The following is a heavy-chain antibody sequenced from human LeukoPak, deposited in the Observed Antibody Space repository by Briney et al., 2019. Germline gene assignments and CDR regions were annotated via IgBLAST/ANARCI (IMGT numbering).Heavy chain of an antibody. CDR1: GFTFSNFA. J-gene: IGHJ5*02. CDR2: ISGSGDRT. Sequence: GGSLRLSCAASGFTFSNFAVTWVRQAPGKGLEWVSSISGSGDRTYYADSVKGRFTISRDNFKNTLYLQMTSLTADDTAVYFCAKDTGTTTIGWFDPWGQGTQVTVSS. D-gene: IGHD1-1*01. V-gene: IGHV3-23*01. CDR3: AKDTGTTTIGWFDP.